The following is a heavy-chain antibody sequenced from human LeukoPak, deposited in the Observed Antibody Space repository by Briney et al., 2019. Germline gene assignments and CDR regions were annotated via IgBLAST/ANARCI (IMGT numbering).Heavy chain of an antibody. Sequence: GGSLRLSCAASGFTVSSNYMSWVRQAPGKGLEWVSVIYSGGSTYYADSVKGRFTISRDNSKNTLYLQMNSLRAEDTAVYYCAKDGGSYYRYYFDYWGQGTLVTVSS. CDR3: AKDGGSYYRYYFDY. J-gene: IGHJ4*02. D-gene: IGHD1-26*01. V-gene: IGHV3-66*01. CDR2: IYSGGST. CDR1: GFTVSSNY.